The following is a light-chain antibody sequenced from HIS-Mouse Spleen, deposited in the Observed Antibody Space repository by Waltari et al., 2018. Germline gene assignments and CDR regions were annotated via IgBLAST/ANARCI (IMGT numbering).Light chain of an antibody. CDR3: QQLNSYPPT. CDR2: AAS. CDR1: QGISSY. J-gene: IGKJ1*01. Sequence: DIQLTQSPSFLSASVGDRVTIPCRASQGISSYFAWYPQKPGKAPKLPIYAASTLQSGVPSRFSGSGSGTEFTLTISSLQPEDFATYYCQQLNSYPPTFGQGTKVEIK. V-gene: IGKV1-9*01.